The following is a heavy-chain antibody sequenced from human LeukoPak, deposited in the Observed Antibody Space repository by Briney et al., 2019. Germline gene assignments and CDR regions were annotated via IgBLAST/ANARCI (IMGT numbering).Heavy chain of an antibody. Sequence: PGRSLRLSCAASGFTFSSYGMHWVRQAPGKGLEWVAVISYDGSNKYYADSVKGRFTISRDNSKNTLYLQMNSLRAEDTAVYYCAKDGYYDFWSGYYPSDIWGQGTMVTVSS. J-gene: IGHJ3*02. CDR1: GFTFSSYG. CDR3: AKDGYYDFWSGYYPSDI. V-gene: IGHV3-30*18. D-gene: IGHD3-3*01. CDR2: ISYDGSNK.